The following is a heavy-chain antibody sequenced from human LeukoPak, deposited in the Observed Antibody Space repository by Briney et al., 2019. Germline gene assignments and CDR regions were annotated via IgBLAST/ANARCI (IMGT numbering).Heavy chain of an antibody. V-gene: IGHV4-39*01. Sequence: SETLSLTCTVSGGSISSGSYYWGWIRQPPGKGLEWIGSIYYSGSTYYNPSLKSRVTISVDTSKNQFSLKLSSVTAADTAVYYCARLGSISLDYWGQGTLVTVSS. J-gene: IGHJ4*02. CDR1: GGSISSGSYY. D-gene: IGHD6-6*01. CDR3: ARLGSISLDY. CDR2: IYYSGST.